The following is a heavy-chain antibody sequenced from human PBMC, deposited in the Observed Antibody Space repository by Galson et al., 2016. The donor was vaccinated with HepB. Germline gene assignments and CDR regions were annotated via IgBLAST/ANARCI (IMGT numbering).Heavy chain of an antibody. CDR2: IRSKPNSYAT. CDR1: GFTFSSYW. CDR3: ASTIVTALYHYYYGIDV. V-gene: IGHV3-73*01. J-gene: IGHJ6*02. Sequence: SLRLSCAASGFTFSSYWMHWVRQAPGKGLEWVGRIRSKPNSYATAYGASVNGRFTISRDDSKNTAYLQMNSLKTEDTDVYYCASTIVTALYHYYYGIDVWGQGTTVTVSS. D-gene: IGHD4-11*01.